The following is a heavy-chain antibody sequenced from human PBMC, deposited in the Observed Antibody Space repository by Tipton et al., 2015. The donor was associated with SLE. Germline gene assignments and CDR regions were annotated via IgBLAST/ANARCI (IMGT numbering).Heavy chain of an antibody. D-gene: IGHD3-22*01. V-gene: IGHV4-38-2*02. J-gene: IGHJ4*02. Sequence: TLSLTCIVSGFSISGGYYWGWIRQPPGKGLGWIGTIYHSGTTYYRSSLKSRVTISVDTSKNQFSLNLRSLTAADTAVYYCARVHAAGDYDSSGFSNWGQGTLVTVSS. CDR2: IYHSGTT. CDR1: GFSISGGYY. CDR3: ARVHAAGDYDSSGFSN.